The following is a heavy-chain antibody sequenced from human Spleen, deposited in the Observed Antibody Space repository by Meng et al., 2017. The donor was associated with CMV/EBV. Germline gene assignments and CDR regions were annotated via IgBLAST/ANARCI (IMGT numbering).Heavy chain of an antibody. V-gene: IGHV3-48*04. CDR2: ISSSSSTI. CDR1: GFTFDDYT. J-gene: IGHJ6*02. Sequence: GGSLRLSCAASGFTFDDYTMHWVRQAPGKGLEWVSYISSSSSTIYYADSVKGRFTISRDNAKNSLYLQMNSLRAEDTAVYYCASFFGARYCSSTSCYTGYYYYGMDVWGQGTTVTVSS. CDR3: ASFFGARYCSSTSCYTGYYYYGMDV. D-gene: IGHD2-2*02.